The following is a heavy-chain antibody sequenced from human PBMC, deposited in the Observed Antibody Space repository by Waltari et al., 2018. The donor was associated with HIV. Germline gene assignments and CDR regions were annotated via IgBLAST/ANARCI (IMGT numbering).Heavy chain of an antibody. V-gene: IGHV3-15*05. D-gene: IGHD2-21*01. CDR2: IKTKIEGETI. J-gene: IGHJ4*02. CDR3: ATDSQSGDPPWWWY. Sequence: VQLVASGGGLVTPAVSLIPSSHVSAFTLNNPWMNRVRKAPGKGLEWVGRIKTKIEGETIDNAAFGRGRFTISRDDSKNILDLERKALKSEDTGVYFCATDSQSGDPPWWWYWGRGTQVTVSS. CDR1: AFTLNNPW.